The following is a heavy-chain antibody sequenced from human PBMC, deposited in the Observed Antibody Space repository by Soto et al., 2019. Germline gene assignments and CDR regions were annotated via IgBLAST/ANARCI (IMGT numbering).Heavy chain of an antibody. J-gene: IGHJ2*01. CDR3: AHSKELTLHWYFDL. Sequence: QITLKESGPTLVKPTQTLTLTCTFSGFSLSTSGVGVGWIRQPPGKALEWLALIYWNDDKRYSPSLKSRLTITKDTSKNQVVRTMTNMDPVDTATYYCAHSKELTLHWYFDLWGRGTLVTVSS. CDR2: IYWNDDK. V-gene: IGHV2-5*01. D-gene: IGHD3-10*01. CDR1: GFSLSTSGVG.